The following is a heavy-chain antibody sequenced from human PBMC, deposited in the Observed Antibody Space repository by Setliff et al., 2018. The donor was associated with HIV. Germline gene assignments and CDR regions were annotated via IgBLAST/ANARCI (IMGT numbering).Heavy chain of an antibody. CDR2: IYHSGNT. CDR3: ARLGEF. V-gene: IGHV4-59*08. D-gene: IGHD3-16*01. Sequence: PSETLSLTCTVSGDPISSHYWSWIRQPPGKGLEWIGNIYHSGNTYYNPSLKSRVTISVDTSKDQFSLNLSSVTAAYTAVYYCARLGEFWSQGSLVTVSS. CDR1: GDPISSHY. J-gene: IGHJ4*02.